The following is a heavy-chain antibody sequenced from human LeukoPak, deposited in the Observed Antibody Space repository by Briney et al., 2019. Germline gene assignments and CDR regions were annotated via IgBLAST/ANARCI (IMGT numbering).Heavy chain of an antibody. CDR1: GFTFSSYG. J-gene: IGHJ4*02. CDR3: AKDSARKSIVGSTTRGVNDY. CDR2: IRYDGRNK. V-gene: IGHV3-30*02. D-gene: IGHD1-26*01. Sequence: GGSLRLSCAASGFTFSSYGMHWVRQAPGKGLEWVAFIRYDGRNKYYAESVKGRFTISRDNSKNTLYLQMNSLRAEDTAVYYCAKDSARKSIVGSTTRGVNDYWGQGTLVPASS.